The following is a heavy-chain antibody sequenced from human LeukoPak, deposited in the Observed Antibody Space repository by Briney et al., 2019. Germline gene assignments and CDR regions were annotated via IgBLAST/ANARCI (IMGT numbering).Heavy chain of an antibody. CDR1: GGSISSSSYY. V-gene: IGHV4-39*07. CDR2: IYYSGST. J-gene: IGHJ4*02. Sequence: KSSETLSLTCTVSGGSISSSSYYWGWIRQPPGKGLEWLGSIYYSGSTYYNPSLKSRVPISVDTSKNQFSLKLSSVTAADTAVYYCAGYGSGSYYKGLRFDYWGQGTLVTVSS. CDR3: AGYGSGSYYKGLRFDY. D-gene: IGHD3-10*01.